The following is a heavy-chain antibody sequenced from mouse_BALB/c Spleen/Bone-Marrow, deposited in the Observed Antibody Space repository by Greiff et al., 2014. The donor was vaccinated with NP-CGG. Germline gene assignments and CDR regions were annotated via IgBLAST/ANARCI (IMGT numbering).Heavy chain of an antibody. D-gene: IGHD1-1*01. J-gene: IGHJ3*01. CDR1: GFNIKDTY. V-gene: IGHV14-3*02. CDR2: IDPANGNT. Sequence: EVKVEESGAELVKPGASVKLSCTASGFNIKDTYMHWVKQRPEQGLEWIGRIDPANGNTKYDPKFQGKATITADTSSNTAYLQLSSLTSGDTAVYYCASYYYGSSSFAYWGQGTLVTVSA. CDR3: ASYYYGSSSFAY.